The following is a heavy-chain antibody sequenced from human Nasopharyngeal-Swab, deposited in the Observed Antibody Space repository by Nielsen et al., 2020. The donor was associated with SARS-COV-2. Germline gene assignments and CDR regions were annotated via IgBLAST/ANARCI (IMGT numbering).Heavy chain of an antibody. CDR2: IYSSGNT. Sequence: SLNTSCAASGFTVSSNYMNWVRQAPGKGLEWVSVIYSSGNTNYADSVKGRFAISRDNSKNTLYLQMNSLRAEDTAVYFCARDDGSSGWDAWGQGTLVTVSS. J-gene: IGHJ5*02. D-gene: IGHD6-19*01. CDR1: GFTVSSNY. V-gene: IGHV3-53*01. CDR3: ARDDGSSGWDA.